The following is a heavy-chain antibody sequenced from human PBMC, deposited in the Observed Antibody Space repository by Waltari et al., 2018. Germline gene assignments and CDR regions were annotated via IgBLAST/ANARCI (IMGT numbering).Heavy chain of an antibody. CDR3: ARIQLELRGDDY. Sequence: EVQLLESGGGLVQPGGSLRLSCAASGFTFSSYAMSWVRQAPGKGLEWVSVIYSGGSTYYADSVKGRFTISRDNSKNTLYLQMNSLRAEDTAVYYCARIQLELRGDDYWGQGTLVTVSS. J-gene: IGHJ4*02. CDR1: GFTFSSYA. D-gene: IGHD1-7*01. CDR2: IYSGGST. V-gene: IGHV3-23*03.